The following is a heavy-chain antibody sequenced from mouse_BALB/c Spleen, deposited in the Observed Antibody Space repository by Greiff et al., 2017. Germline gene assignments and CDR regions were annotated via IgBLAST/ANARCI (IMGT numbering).Heavy chain of an antibody. V-gene: IGHV1S135*01. CDR1: GYSFTSYY. Sequence: VQLKESGPELMKPGASVKISCKASGYSFTSYYMHWVKQSHGKSLEWIGYIDPFNGGTSYNQKFKGKATLTVDKSSSTAYMHLSSLTSEDSAVYYCARGSGPYAMDYWGQGTSVTVSS. J-gene: IGHJ4*01. CDR2: IDPFNGGT. CDR3: ARGSGPYAMDY.